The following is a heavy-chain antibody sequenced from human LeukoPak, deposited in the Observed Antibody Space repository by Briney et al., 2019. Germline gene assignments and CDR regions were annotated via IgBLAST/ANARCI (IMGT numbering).Heavy chain of an antibody. D-gene: IGHD3-3*01. J-gene: IGHJ6*02. CDR2: IYYSGST. CDR3: ARVGDYDFWSGYFYGMDV. CDR1: GGSISSYY. Sequence: SETLSLTCTVSGGSISSYYWSWIRQPPGKGLEWIGYIYYSGSTNYNPSLNSRVTISVDTSKNQFSLKLSSVTAADTAVYYCARVGDYDFWSGYFYGMDVWGQGTTVTVSS. V-gene: IGHV4-59*01.